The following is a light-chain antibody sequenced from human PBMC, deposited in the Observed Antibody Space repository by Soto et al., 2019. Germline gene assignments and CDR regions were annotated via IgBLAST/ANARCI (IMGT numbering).Light chain of an antibody. CDR3: QQYKSYPLT. CDR2: AAS. Sequence: DIQMNQSPSSLSASVGDRVTITCRASLPISNYLAWYQQKPGKIPKLRIYAASTLQAGVPSRFSGSGSGTEFTLTISSVQPDDFATYYCQQYKSYPLTFGGGTMVDVK. J-gene: IGKJ4*02. CDR1: LPISNY. V-gene: IGKV1-27*01.